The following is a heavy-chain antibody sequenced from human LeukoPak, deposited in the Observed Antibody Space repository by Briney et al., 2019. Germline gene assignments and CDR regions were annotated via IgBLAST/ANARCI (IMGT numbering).Heavy chain of an antibody. CDR1: GLTFRTTW. CDR3: ATARNFRFEY. J-gene: IGHJ4*02. D-gene: IGHD1-7*01. CDR2: MNGEGTTI. V-gene: IGHV3-74*01. Sequence: GVSLRLSCATSGLTFRTTWMHWVRQAPGKGLMWVSRMNGEGTTIDYADSVKGRFTVSRDYAKNTLFLQMNNLRTEDTALYFCATARNFRFEYWGQGSLVTVSA.